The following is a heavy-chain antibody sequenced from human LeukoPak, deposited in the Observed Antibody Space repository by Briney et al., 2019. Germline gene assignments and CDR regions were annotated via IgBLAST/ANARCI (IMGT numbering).Heavy chain of an antibody. V-gene: IGHV3-33*01. D-gene: IGHD2-2*01. CDR2: IWYDGSNK. CDR1: GFTFSSYG. Sequence: PGGSLRLSCAASGFTFSSYGMHWVRQAPGKGLEWVAVIWYDGSNKYYADSVKGRFTISRDNSKNTLYLQMNSLRAEDTAVYYCARADVVVPAAWAFDIWGQGTMVTVSS. CDR3: ARADVVVPAAWAFDI. J-gene: IGHJ3*02.